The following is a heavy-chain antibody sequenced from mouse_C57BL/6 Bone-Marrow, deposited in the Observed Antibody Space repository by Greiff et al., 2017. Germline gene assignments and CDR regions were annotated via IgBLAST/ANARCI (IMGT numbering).Heavy chain of an antibody. J-gene: IGHJ3*01. Sequence: EVQLVESGGGLVKPGGSLKLSCAASGFTFSDYGMHWVRQAPETGLEWVAYISSGSSTIYYADTVKGRFTISRDNAKNTLFLQMTSLRSEDTAMYYCARWSPFAYWGQGTLVTVSA. CDR3: ARWSPFAY. D-gene: IGHD1-1*02. V-gene: IGHV5-17*01. CDR2: ISSGSSTI. CDR1: GFTFSDYG.